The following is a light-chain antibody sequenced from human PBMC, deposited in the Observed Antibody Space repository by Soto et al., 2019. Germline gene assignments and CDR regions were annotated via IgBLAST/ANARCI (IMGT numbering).Light chain of an antibody. J-gene: IGLJ1*01. CDR1: SSDVGGYNY. CDR3: SSYAGSYSFGV. Sequence: QSALTQPPSAPGSPGQSVTISCTGTSSDVGGYNYVSWYQQHPGKAPKLMIYEVSKRPSGVPDRFSGSKSGNTASLTVSGLQADDEADYYCSSYAGSYSFGVFGTGTKVTV. V-gene: IGLV2-8*01. CDR2: EVS.